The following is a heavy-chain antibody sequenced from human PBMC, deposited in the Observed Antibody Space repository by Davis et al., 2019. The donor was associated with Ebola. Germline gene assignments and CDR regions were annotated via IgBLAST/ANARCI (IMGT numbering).Heavy chain of an antibody. J-gene: IGHJ6*02. CDR3: ARHTGAGEDYFYYGMDV. Sequence: KISCKGSGYTFTSYWIDWVRQMPGKGLEWMGSIFPGDSDTRYSPSFQGQVTVSVDKSINTAYLQWRSLKASDSAMYYCARHTGAGEDYFYYGMDVWGQGTTVTVSS. V-gene: IGHV5-51*01. D-gene: IGHD1-26*01. CDR1: GYTFTSYW. CDR2: IFPGDSDT.